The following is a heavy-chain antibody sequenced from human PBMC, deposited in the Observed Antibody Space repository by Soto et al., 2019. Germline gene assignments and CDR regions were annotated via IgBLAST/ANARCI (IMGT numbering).Heavy chain of an antibody. CDR1: GFTFSSYW. CDR2: IKQDGSEK. Sequence: EVQLVESGGGLVQPGGSLRLSCAASGFTFSSYWMRWVRQAPGKGLEWVANIKQDGSEKYYVDSVKGRFTISRDNAKYSLDLQMNSVRAYDTAVYYWARVRAPYKDYVDYWGQGTLVTVSS. CDR3: ARVRAPYKDYVDY. V-gene: IGHV3-7*01. D-gene: IGHD1-1*01. J-gene: IGHJ4*02.